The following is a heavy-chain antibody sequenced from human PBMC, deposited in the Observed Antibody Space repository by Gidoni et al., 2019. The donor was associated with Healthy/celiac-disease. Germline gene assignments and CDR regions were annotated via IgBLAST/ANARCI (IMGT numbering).Heavy chain of an antibody. CDR1: GYSISSGYY. D-gene: IGHD3-22*01. CDR3: ARDDYYDSSDY. V-gene: IGHV4-38-2*02. Sequence: QVQLQESGPGLVKPSETLSLTCAVSGYSISSGYYWGWIRPPPGKGLEWIGSIYHSGGTYYNQSIKSRVNISVDTSKNQFSLKRSSVTAADKAVYYCARDDYYDSSDYWGQGTLVTVSS. J-gene: IGHJ4*02. CDR2: IYHSGGT.